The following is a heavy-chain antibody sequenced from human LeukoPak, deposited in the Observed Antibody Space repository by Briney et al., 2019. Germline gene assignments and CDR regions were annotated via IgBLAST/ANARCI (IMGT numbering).Heavy chain of an antibody. CDR3: ARETYGRYFDY. Sequence: SETLSLTCTVPGGSVSSGSYYWSWIRQPPGKGLEWIGYIYYSGSTNYNPSLKSRVTVSVDTSKNQFSLKLSSVTAADTAVYYCARETYGRYFDYWGQGTLVTVSS. V-gene: IGHV4-61*01. D-gene: IGHD4-17*01. J-gene: IGHJ4*02. CDR2: IYYSGST. CDR1: GGSVSSGSYY.